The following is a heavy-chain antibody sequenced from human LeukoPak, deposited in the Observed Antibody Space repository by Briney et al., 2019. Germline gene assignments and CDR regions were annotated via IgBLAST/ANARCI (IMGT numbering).Heavy chain of an antibody. D-gene: IGHD2-15*01. J-gene: IGHJ4*02. CDR3: TLAMYCSGGTCHLDY. CDR1: GFTVSSNY. Sequence: GGSLRLSCAASGFTVSSNYMSWVRQAAGKGLEWVSIIYSGGSTYYADSVKGRFTISRDNSKNTLYLQMNSLRAEDTAVYYCTLAMYCSGGTCHLDYWGQGTLVTVSS. CDR2: IYSGGST. V-gene: IGHV3-53*01.